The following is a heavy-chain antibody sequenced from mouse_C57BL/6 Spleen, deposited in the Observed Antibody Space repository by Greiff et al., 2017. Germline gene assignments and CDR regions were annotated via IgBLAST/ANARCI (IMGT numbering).Heavy chain of an antibody. CDR3: ARGYDFSYWYFDV. J-gene: IGHJ1*03. CDR2: ISSGSSTI. CDR1: GFTFSDYG. V-gene: IGHV5-17*01. D-gene: IGHD2-4*01. Sequence: EVQGVESGGGLVKPGGSLKLSCAASGFTFSDYGMHWVRQAPETGLAWVAYISSGSSTIYYADTVKGRFTISRDNAKNTRFLQMTSLRSEDTAMYYCARGYDFSYWYFDVWGTGTTVTVSS.